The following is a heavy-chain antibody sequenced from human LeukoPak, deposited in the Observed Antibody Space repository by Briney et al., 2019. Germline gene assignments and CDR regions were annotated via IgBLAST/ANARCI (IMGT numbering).Heavy chain of an antibody. CDR3: AKDSTPYSGNTFYFDY. CDR2: ISYDGSNK. V-gene: IGHV3-30-3*01. D-gene: IGHD1-7*01. Sequence: TGGSLRLSCAASGFTFSSYAMHWVRQAPGKGLEWVAVISYDGSNKYYADSVKGRFTISRDNSNNTLYLQMNSLRAEDTAVYYCAKDSTPYSGNTFYFDYWGQGTLVTVSS. CDR1: GFTFSSYA. J-gene: IGHJ4*02.